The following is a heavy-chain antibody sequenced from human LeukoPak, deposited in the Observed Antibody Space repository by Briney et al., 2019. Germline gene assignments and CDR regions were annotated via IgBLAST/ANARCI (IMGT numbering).Heavy chain of an antibody. V-gene: IGHV4-34*01. CDR2: INHSGST. D-gene: IGHD5-12*01. J-gene: IGHJ4*02. Sequence: SETLSLTCAVYGGSFSGYYWSWIRQPPGKGLEWIGEINHSGSTNYNPSLKSRVTISVDTSKNQFSLKLSSVTAADTAVYYCASARGYSGYETLEYWGQGTLVTVSS. CDR3: ASARGYSGYETLEY. CDR1: GGSFSGYY.